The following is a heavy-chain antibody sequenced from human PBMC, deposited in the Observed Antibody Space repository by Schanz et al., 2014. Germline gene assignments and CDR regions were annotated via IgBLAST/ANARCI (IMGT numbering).Heavy chain of an antibody. CDR2: ITYNGGTI. CDR1: GITFSSHS. CDR3: AKGRFGELSAFDI. Sequence: EVHLVESGGGLVQPGGSLRLSCAASGITFSSHSFNWVRQAPGKGLEWISYITYNGGTIYYADSVKGRFTISRDNAKNSLYLEMNSLRAEDTALYYCAKGRFGELSAFDIWGQGTMVTVSS. V-gene: IGHV3-48*01. J-gene: IGHJ3*02. D-gene: IGHD3-10*01.